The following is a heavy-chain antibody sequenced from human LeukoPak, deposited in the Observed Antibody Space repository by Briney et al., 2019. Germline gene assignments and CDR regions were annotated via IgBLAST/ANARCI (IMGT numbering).Heavy chain of an antibody. D-gene: IGHD3-9*01. V-gene: IGHV4-34*01. CDR3: ARAEAYYDILTGYYRGDYFDY. CDR1: GGSFSGYY. Sequence: PSETLSLTCAVYGGSFSGYYWSWIRQPPGKGLEWIGEINHSGSTNYNPSLKSRVAISVGTSKSQFSLKLSSVTAADTAVYYCARAEAYYDILTGYYRGDYFDYWGQGTLVTVSS. CDR2: INHSGST. J-gene: IGHJ4*02.